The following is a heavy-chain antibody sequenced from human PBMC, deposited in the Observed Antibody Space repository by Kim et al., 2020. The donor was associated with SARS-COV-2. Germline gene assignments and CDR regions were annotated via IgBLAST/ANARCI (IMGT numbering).Heavy chain of an antibody. CDR3: ARTYSNSVHNWFDP. CDR2: INPNSGGT. J-gene: IGHJ5*02. CDR1: GYTFTGYY. Sequence: ASVKVSCKASGYTFTGYYMHWVRQAPGQGLEWMGWINPNSGGTNYAQKFQGRVTMTRDTSISTAYMELSRLRSDDTAVYYCARTYSNSVHNWFDPWGQGTLVTVSS. V-gene: IGHV1-2*02. D-gene: IGHD4-4*01.